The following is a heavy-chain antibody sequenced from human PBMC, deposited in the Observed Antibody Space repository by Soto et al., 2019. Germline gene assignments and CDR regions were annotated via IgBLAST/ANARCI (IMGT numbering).Heavy chain of an antibody. CDR2: INHSGST. CDR1: GGSFSGYY. Sequence: SETLSLTCAVYGGSFSGYYWSWIRQPPGKGLEWIGEINHSGSTNYNPSLKSRVTISVDTSKNQFPLKLSSVIAADTAVYYCARGESDSSGYYYDGYYYYYGMDVWGQGTTVTVSS. J-gene: IGHJ6*02. CDR3: ARGESDSSGYYYDGYYYYYGMDV. V-gene: IGHV4-34*01. D-gene: IGHD3-22*01.